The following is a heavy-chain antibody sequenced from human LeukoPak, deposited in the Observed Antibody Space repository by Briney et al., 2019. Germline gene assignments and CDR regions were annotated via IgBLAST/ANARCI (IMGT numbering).Heavy chain of an antibody. CDR3: ARAVDFWSGYFDYYYMDV. CDR1: GGSFSGYY. Sequence: SETLSLTCAVYGGSFSGYYWSWIRQPPGKGLEWIGYIYYSGSTNYNPSLKSRVTISVDTSKNQFSLKLSSVTAADTAVYYCARAVDFWSGYFDYYYMDVWGKGTTVTVSS. D-gene: IGHD3-3*01. CDR2: IYYSGST. J-gene: IGHJ6*03. V-gene: IGHV4-59*01.